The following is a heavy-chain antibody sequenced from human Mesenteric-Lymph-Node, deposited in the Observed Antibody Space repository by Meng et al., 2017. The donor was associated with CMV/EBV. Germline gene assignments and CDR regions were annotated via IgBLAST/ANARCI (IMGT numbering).Heavy chain of an antibody. CDR2: IFRGGGT. Sequence: GGSLRLSCAASGFTVSNNYMTWVRQAPGKGLEYVSVIFRGGGTDYADSVKGRFTVSRDSSKNTVYLQMNSLRTDDTAHYYCVPDIVIVPVSYWGQGTLVTVSS. CDR1: GFTVSNNY. V-gene: IGHV3-66*02. D-gene: IGHD2-2*01. CDR3: VPDIVIVPVSY. J-gene: IGHJ4*02.